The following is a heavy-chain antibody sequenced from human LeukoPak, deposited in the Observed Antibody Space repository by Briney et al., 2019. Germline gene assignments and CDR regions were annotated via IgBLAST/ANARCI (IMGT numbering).Heavy chain of an antibody. CDR2: INHSGST. D-gene: IGHD3-22*01. CDR3: AREGEDTSGYYYPIPHDY. J-gene: IGHJ4*02. Sequence: PSETLSLTCTVYGGSFSGYYWSWIRQPPGKGLEWIGEINHSGSTNYNPSLKSRVTISVDTSKNQFSLKLSSVTAADTAVYYCAREGEDTSGYYYPIPHDYWVQGTLVTVSS. CDR1: GGSFSGYY. V-gene: IGHV4-34*01.